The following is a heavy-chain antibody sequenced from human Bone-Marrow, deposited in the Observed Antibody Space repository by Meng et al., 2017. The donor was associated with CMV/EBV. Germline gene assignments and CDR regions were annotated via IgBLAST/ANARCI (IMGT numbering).Heavy chain of an antibody. Sequence: GEYLKISCAASGFTFSIYAMHWVRQAPGKGLEYVSAISSNGRSTYFADSVKGRFAISRDNSKNTLFLQMGSLRPEDMAVYYCARACSGGSCYDYWGRGTLVTVSS. CDR3: ARACSGGSCYDY. J-gene: IGHJ4*02. CDR2: ISSNGRST. CDR1: GFTFSIYA. V-gene: IGHV3-64*02. D-gene: IGHD2-15*01.